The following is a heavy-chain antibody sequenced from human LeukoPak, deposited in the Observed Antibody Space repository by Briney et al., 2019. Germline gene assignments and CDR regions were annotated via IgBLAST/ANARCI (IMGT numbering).Heavy chain of an antibody. CDR2: IYHSGST. Sequence: SETLSLTCAVSGYSISSGYYRGWIRQPPGKGLEWIGSIYHSGSTYYNPSLKSRVTISVDTSKNQFSLKLSSVTAADTAVYYCARGGWFGTPTTFDIWGQGTMVTVSS. CDR3: ARGGWFGTPTTFDI. CDR1: GYSISSGYY. J-gene: IGHJ3*02. D-gene: IGHD3-10*01. V-gene: IGHV4-38-2*01.